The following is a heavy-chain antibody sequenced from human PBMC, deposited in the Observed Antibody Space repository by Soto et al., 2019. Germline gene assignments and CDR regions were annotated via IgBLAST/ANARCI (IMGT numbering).Heavy chain of an antibody. Sequence: QVQLVQSGAEVKKPGSSVKVSCKASGGTFSSYAISWVRQAPGQGLEWMGGIIPIFGTANYAQKFQGRVTITXXEXTXXAYMELSSLRSEDTAVYYCASGYGTIAYYYYGMDVWGQGTTVTVSS. CDR3: ASGYGTIAYYYYGMDV. CDR1: GGTFSSYA. V-gene: IGHV1-69*05. D-gene: IGHD2-15*01. J-gene: IGHJ6*02. CDR2: IIPIFGTA.